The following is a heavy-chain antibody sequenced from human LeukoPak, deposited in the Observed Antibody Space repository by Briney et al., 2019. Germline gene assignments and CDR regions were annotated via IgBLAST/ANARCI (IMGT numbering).Heavy chain of an antibody. V-gene: IGHV3-7*01. J-gene: IGHJ4*02. CDR3: VININWSFGS. Sequence: PGGSLRLSCAASGFIFSSYPMSWVRQAPGKGLEWMANIKPDGSNEYYADSVKGRFTISRDNAKNSLYLHMNSLRVEDTAIYYCVININWSFGSWGQGDVVIVSS. D-gene: IGHD1-1*01. CDR2: IKPDGSNE. CDR1: GFIFSSYP.